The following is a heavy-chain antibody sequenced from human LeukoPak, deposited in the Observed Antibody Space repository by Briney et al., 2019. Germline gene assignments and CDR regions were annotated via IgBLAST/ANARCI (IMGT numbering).Heavy chain of an antibody. CDR3: AKAYGTNGYYQLPIDF. Sequence: PGKSLRLSCAASGFSFRNYAFHWVRQAPGKGLEWVAFVAYDGSSKYYADSVKGRSIISRDNSRYTLYLQLNNLRAEDTAIYYCAKAYGTNGYYQLPIDFWGQGTLVTVSS. J-gene: IGHJ4*02. CDR1: GFSFRNYA. V-gene: IGHV3-30*04. D-gene: IGHD3-22*01. CDR2: VAYDGSSK.